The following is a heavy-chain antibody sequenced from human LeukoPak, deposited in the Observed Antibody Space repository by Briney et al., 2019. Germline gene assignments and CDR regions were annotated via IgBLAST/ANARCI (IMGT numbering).Heavy chain of an antibody. CDR3: AKDYGDYPTPIDY. D-gene: IGHD4-17*01. CDR1: GFTFSSYS. CDR2: ISSSSSYI. V-gene: IGHV3-21*04. Sequence: GGSLRLSCAASGFTFSSYSMNWVRQAPGKGLEWASSISSSSSYIYYADSVKGRFTISRDNSKNTLYLQMNSLRAEDTAVYYCAKDYGDYPTPIDYWGQGTLVTVSS. J-gene: IGHJ4*02.